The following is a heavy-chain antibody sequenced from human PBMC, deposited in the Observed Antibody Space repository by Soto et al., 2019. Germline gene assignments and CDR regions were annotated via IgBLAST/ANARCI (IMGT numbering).Heavy chain of an antibody. CDR3: AKDQLVRGVITYYFDY. CDR2: ISYDGSNK. V-gene: IGHV3-30*18. J-gene: IGHJ4*02. D-gene: IGHD3-10*01. Sequence: GGSLRLSCAASGFTFSSYGMHWVRQAPGKGLEWVAVISYDGSNKYYADSVKGRFTISRDNSKNTLYLQMNSLRAEDTAVYYCAKDQLVRGVITYYFDYWGQGTLVTVSS. CDR1: GFTFSSYG.